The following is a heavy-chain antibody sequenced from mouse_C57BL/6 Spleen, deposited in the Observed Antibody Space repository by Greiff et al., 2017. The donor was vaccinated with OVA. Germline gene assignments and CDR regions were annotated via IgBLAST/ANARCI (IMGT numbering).Heavy chain of an antibody. CDR1: GYTFTSYW. CDR2: IDPSDSYT. V-gene: IGHV1-69*01. D-gene: IGHD1-1*01. CDR3: ARGGIYYYGSSYWYFEG. Sequence: QVQLQQPGAELVMPGASVKLSCKASGYTFTSYWMHWVKQRPGQGLEWIGEIDPSDSYTNYNQKFQGKSTLTVAKSSSTAYMQLSSLTSEDSAVYYCARGGIYYYGSSYWYFEGWGTGTTVTVAS. J-gene: IGHJ1*03.